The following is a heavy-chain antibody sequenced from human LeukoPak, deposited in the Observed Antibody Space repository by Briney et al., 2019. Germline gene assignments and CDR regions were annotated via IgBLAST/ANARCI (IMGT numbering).Heavy chain of an antibody. V-gene: IGHV1-2*02. CDR1: GYTFTGYY. CDR3: ARDRELWFGELLPLDY. Sequence: GASVKVSCKASGYTFTGYYMHWVRQAPGQGLEWMGWINPNSGGTDYAQKFQGRVTMTRDTSISTAYMELSRLRSDDTAVYYCARDRELWFGELLPLDYWGQGTLVTVSS. D-gene: IGHD3-10*01. J-gene: IGHJ4*02. CDR2: INPNSGGT.